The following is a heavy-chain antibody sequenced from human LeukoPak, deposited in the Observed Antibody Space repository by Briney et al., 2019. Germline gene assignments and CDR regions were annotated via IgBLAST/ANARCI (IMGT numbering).Heavy chain of an antibody. V-gene: IGHV3-21*01. J-gene: IGHJ2*01. CDR2: ISSSSSYI. CDR3: AREHGGLGYCSGGTCDWFFGL. Sequence: GGSLRLSCAASAFTFSSYSMNWVRQAPGKGLEWVSSISSSSSYIYYADSVKGRFTISRDNAKNSLYLQMNSLRAEDTAVYYCAREHGGLGYCSGGTCDWFFGLWGRGTLVTVSS. CDR1: AFTFSSYS. D-gene: IGHD2-15*01.